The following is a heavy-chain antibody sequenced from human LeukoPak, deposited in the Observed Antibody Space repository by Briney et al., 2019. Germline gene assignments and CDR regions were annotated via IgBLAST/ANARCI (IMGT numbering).Heavy chain of an antibody. CDR3: ARDCPPSKPYGMDV. J-gene: IGHJ6*02. CDR1: GFTFSSYA. Sequence: PGGSLRLSCAAPGFTFSSYAMHWVRQAPGKGLGYVSAISSNGGSTYYANSVKGRFTISRDNSKNTLYLQMGSLRAEDMAVYYCARDCPPSKPYGMDVWGQGTTVTVSS. V-gene: IGHV3-64*01. CDR2: ISSNGGST.